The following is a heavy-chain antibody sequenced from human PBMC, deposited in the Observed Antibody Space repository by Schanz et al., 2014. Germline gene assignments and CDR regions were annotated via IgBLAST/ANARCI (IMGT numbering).Heavy chain of an antibody. D-gene: IGHD3-3*01. V-gene: IGHV1-18*04. J-gene: IGHJ3*02. CDR1: GYTFTNYG. CDR3: ARDGLRFLEWLPRPDI. CDR2: ISAHNGDT. Sequence: QVQLVQSGAELRMPGASVKVSCKASGYTFTNYGVSWVRQAPGQGLEWMGWISAHNGDTNYAQKVQGRVTLTTDASTSTAYMELRSLRSDDTAMYYCARDGLRFLEWLPRPDIWGQGTMVIVSS.